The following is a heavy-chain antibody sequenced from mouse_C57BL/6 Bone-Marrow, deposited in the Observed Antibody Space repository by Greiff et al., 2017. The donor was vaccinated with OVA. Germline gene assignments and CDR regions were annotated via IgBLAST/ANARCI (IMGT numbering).Heavy chain of an antibody. CDR1: GYTFTSYW. V-gene: IGHV1-50*01. CDR3: AVTTVVATDWYFDV. Sequence: QVQLQQPGAELVKPGASVKLSCKASGYTFTSYWMQWVKQRPGQGLEWIGEIDPSDSSTNYNQKFKGKATLTVDTSSSTAYMQLSSLTSEDSAVYYCAVTTVVATDWYFDVWGTGTTVTVSS. J-gene: IGHJ1*03. CDR2: IDPSDSST. D-gene: IGHD1-1*01.